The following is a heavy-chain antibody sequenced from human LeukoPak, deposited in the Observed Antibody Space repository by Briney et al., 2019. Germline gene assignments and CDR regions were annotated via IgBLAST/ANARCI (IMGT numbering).Heavy chain of an antibody. CDR1: GFLLRTSAAA. J-gene: IGHJ4*02. CDR3: ARPYYYSSGYFDY. V-gene: IGHV2-5*01. D-gene: IGHD3-10*01. Sequence: ESGPTLVKPTQTLTLTCTFSGFLLRTSAAAMGWIRQPPGKALEWLALIYLNDDKPYSPSMRSRLTITKDSSKTEVVISMSNMDPVATATYYCARPYYYSSGYFDYWGQGTLVTVSS. CDR2: IYLNDDK.